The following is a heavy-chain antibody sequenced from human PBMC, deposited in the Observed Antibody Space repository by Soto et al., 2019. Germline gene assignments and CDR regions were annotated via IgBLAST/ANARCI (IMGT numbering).Heavy chain of an antibody. V-gene: IGHV1-69*05. Sequence: QVQLVQSGAEVKKPGSSVKVSCKASGGTFSSYAISWVRQAPGQGLEWMGGIIPIFGTANYAQKFQGRVTITPDEPTSTAYMELSSLRSEDTAVYYCARATTFGGVIVYNWFDPWGQGTLVTVSS. J-gene: IGHJ5*02. CDR2: IIPIFGTA. CDR1: GGTFSSYA. CDR3: ARATTFGGVIVYNWFDP. D-gene: IGHD3-16*02.